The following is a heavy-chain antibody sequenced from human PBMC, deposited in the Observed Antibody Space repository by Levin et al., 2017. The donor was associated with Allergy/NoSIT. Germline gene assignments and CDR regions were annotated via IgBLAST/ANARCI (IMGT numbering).Heavy chain of an antibody. J-gene: IGHJ5*02. CDR1: GFTFDDYA. D-gene: IGHD6-13*01. CDR3: AKDISSSWGYNWFDP. V-gene: IGHV3-9*01. CDR2: ISWNSGSI. Sequence: GGSLRLSCAASGFTFDDYAMHWVRQAPGKGLEWVSGISWNSGSIGYADSVKGRFTISRDNAKNSLYLQMNSLRAEDTALYYCAKDISSSWGYNWFDPWGQGTLVTVSS.